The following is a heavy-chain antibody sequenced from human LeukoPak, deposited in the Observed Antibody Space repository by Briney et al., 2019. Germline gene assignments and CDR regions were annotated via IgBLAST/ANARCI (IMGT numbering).Heavy chain of an antibody. CDR1: GFTFSSYA. J-gene: IGHJ4*02. Sequence: GGSLRLSCAASGFTFSSYAMSWVRQTPGKGLEWVANIKQDGSEKYYVDSVKGRFTISRDNAKNSLYLHMNSLRTEDTAVYYCARDKDVGATLLDYWGQGTLVTVSS. V-gene: IGHV3-7*01. CDR2: IKQDGSEK. D-gene: IGHD1-26*01. CDR3: ARDKDVGATLLDY.